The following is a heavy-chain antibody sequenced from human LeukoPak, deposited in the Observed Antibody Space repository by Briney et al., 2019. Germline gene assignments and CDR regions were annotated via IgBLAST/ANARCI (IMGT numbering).Heavy chain of an antibody. Sequence: SETLSLTCTVSGGSMGSYYWNWIRQPPGRGLEWIGYIYDSASTSYTPSLQSRVTISVDSIKNQFSLRLTSVTAADTAVYFCARGRVRDGFYAYYDSWGQGTLVTVSS. CDR1: GGSMGSYY. CDR3: ARGRVRDGFYAYYDS. D-gene: IGHD5-12*01. CDR2: IYDSAST. J-gene: IGHJ4*02. V-gene: IGHV4-59*01.